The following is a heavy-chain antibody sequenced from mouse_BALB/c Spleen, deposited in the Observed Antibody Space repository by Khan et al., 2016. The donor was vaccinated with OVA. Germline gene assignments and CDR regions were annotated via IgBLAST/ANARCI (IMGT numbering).Heavy chain of an antibody. J-gene: IGHJ4*01. V-gene: IGHV1-18*01. Sequence: EVQLQESGPELVKPGASVKISCKTSGYTFPEYTVHWVKQSLGKSLDWIGVINPKNGGTAYNQKFKGKATLTVDKSSSTAYMEFRSLTSEDAAVYYCARDAGRYWGQGTSVTGAS. CDR1: GYTFPEYT. CDR3: ARDAGRY. CDR2: INPKNGGT. D-gene: IGHD3-3*01.